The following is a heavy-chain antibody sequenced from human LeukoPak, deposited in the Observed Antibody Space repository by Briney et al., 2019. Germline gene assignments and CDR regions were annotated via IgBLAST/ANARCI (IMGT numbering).Heavy chain of an antibody. D-gene: IGHD1/OR15-1a*01. J-gene: IGHJ4*02. CDR1: AFTFSSYG. Sequence: GGSLRLSCAASAFTFSSYGMRWVRQAPGKGLEWVAVIWNDGSNTYYADSVKGRFTISRDESKNTLYLQLNSLRAEDTAVYYCAREMGQRTFDYWGQGTLVTVSS. V-gene: IGHV3-33*01. CDR3: AREMGQRTFDY. CDR2: IWNDGSNT.